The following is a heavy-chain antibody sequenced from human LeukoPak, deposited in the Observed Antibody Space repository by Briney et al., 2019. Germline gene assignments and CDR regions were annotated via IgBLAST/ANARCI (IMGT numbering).Heavy chain of an antibody. Sequence: SETLSLTCAVYGGSFSDYSWSWIRQPPGKGLEWIGEINHGGSTNYNPSLKSRVTLSIDTSKNQFSLKLTSVTAADTAVYYCARAEINDYSRYWGQGIPVIVSS. V-gene: IGHV4-34*01. D-gene: IGHD4-11*01. CDR3: ARAEINDYSRY. J-gene: IGHJ4*02. CDR1: GGSFSDYS. CDR2: INHGGST.